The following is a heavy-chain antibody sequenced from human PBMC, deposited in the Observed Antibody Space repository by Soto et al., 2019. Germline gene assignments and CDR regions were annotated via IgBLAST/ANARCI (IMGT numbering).Heavy chain of an antibody. CDR3: AKSRIVATINFVYYGMDV. Sequence: GWSLRLSCASSVFSFIIFGMHWVRQSPGKGLEWVALISHDSSIKYYGESVKGRFTISRDNSKNTLSLQMNSLRVEDTAVYYCAKSRIVATINFVYYGMDVWGQGTTVTVSS. V-gene: IGHV3-30*18. J-gene: IGHJ6*02. CDR1: VFSFIIFG. D-gene: IGHD5-12*01. CDR2: ISHDSSIK.